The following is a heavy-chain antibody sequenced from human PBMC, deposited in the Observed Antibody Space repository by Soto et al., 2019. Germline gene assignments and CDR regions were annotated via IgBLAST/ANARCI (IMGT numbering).Heavy chain of an antibody. CDR1: GYTFTRYG. D-gene: IGHD2-2*01. J-gene: IGHJ6*02. Sequence: QVQLVQSGAEVKKPGASVKVSCKASGYTFTRYGISWVRQAPGQGLEWMGWISAYNGNTNYAQKLQGRVTMTTDTTTSTDYVDLRLVRYDYNAVHYCERVRVAIVVLPAATTYYFYSMDVWGQGTTVNGSS. CDR3: ERVRVAIVVLPAATTYYFYSMDV. CDR2: ISAYNGNT. V-gene: IGHV1-18*01.